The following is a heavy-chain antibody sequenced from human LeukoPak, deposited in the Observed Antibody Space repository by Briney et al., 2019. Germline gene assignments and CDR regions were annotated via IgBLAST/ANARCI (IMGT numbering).Heavy chain of an antibody. Sequence: GGSLRLSCAAPGFTFDDYGMIWVRQAPGKGLEWVSGITWNGGSTAYADSVKGRFTISRDNAKNSLYLQMNSLRAEDTAFYYCARDYIAVSARGTEYLKPWGQGTLVTVSS. D-gene: IGHD6-19*01. V-gene: IGHV3-20*04. CDR2: ITWNGGST. CDR3: ARDYIAVSARGTEYLKP. J-gene: IGHJ1*01. CDR1: GFTFDDYG.